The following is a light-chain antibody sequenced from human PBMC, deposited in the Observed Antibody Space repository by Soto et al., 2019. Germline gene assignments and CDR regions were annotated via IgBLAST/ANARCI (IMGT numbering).Light chain of an antibody. V-gene: IGKV1-12*01. CDR1: QAISSC. CDR2: AAS. J-gene: IGKJ4*01. CDR3: QQSYSFPLT. Sequence: DIQMTQSPSSVSASVGDRVTIACRASQAISSCLAWYQAKPGKAPKLLIYAASSLQSGVPSRFSGSGSGTDFTLTISSLQPEDSATYYCQQSYSFPLTFGGGTKVEIK.